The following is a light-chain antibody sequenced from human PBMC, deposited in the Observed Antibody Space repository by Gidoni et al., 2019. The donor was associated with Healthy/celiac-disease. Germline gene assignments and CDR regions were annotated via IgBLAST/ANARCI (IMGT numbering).Light chain of an antibody. CDR2: DAS. Sequence: AIQFTHSPSSLSASVGDRVTINGRASQGISSVLAWYQQKPGQAPKLLIYDASSLESGVPSRFSGSGSGTDFTLTISSLQPEDFATYYCQQFNSYPFTFGQGTRLEIK. V-gene: IGKV1-13*02. J-gene: IGKJ5*01. CDR3: QQFNSYPFT. CDR1: QGISSV.